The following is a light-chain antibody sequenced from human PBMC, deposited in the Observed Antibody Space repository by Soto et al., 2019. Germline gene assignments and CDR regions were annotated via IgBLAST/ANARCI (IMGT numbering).Light chain of an antibody. CDR3: QQLRSNPIT. V-gene: IGKV1-9*01. CDR2: AGP. Sequence: DIQLTQSPSFLSASVGDRVTITCRASQDISNYLVWYQQKPGKAPKVLIYAGPTLQSGVPSKFSGSGSGTEFSLTISSLQPEDFATYYCQQLRSNPITFGQGTRLEI. J-gene: IGKJ5*01. CDR1: QDISNY.